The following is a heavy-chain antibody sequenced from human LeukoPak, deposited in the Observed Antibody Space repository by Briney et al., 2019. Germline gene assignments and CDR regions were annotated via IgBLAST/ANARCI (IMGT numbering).Heavy chain of an antibody. CDR1: GYTFTSYD. CDR2: MNPNSGST. V-gene: IGHV1-8*03. CDR3: ARGGITDYYYDYMDV. D-gene: IGHD3-10*01. J-gene: IGHJ6*03. Sequence: VASVKVSCKASGYTFTSYDINWVRQATGQGLEWMGWMNPNSGSTSYAQKFHGRVTITRDTSISTAYMELSSLRSEDTAVYYCARGGITDYYYDYMDVWGKGTTVTVSS.